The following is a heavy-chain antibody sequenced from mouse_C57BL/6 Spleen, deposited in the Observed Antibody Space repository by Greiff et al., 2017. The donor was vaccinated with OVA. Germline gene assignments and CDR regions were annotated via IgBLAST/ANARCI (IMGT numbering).Heavy chain of an antibody. Sequence: VQLQQSGAELVKPGASVKLSCTASGFNIKDYYMHWVKQRTEQGLEWIGRIDPEDGDTKYAPQFQGKATITADTSSNTAYLQLSSLTSEDTAVYYCARRAGVNWYFDVWGTGTTVTVSS. CDR3: ARRAGVNWYFDV. CDR1: GFNIKDYY. CDR2: IDPEDGDT. J-gene: IGHJ1*03. D-gene: IGHD2-12*01. V-gene: IGHV14-2*01.